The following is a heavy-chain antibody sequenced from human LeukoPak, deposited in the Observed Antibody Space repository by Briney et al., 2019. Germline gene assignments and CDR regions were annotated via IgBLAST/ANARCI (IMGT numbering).Heavy chain of an antibody. Sequence: SETLSLTCTVSGGSMSSHYWSWIRQPAGKGLEWIGRISTSGSTNYNPSLKSRVTMSVDTSKNQFSLKLSPVTAADTAVYYCARERPSELLWFGGNWFDRWGQGTLVTVS. D-gene: IGHD3-10*01. CDR3: ARERPSELLWFGGNWFDR. CDR1: GGSMSSHY. J-gene: IGHJ5*02. V-gene: IGHV4-4*07. CDR2: ISTSGST.